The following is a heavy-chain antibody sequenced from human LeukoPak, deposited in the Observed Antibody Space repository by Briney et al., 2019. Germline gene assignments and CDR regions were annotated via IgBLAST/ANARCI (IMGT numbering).Heavy chain of an antibody. V-gene: IGHV1-69*04. CDR1: GYTFTSYA. D-gene: IGHD2-15*01. J-gene: IGHJ5*02. CDR3: ARVGGGSYNWFDP. CDR2: IIPILGIA. Sequence: GASVKVSCKASGYTFTSYAISWVRQAPGQGLEWMGRIIPILGIANYAQKFQGRVTITADKSTSTAYMELSSLRSEDTAVYYCARVGGGSYNWFDPWGQGTLVTVSS.